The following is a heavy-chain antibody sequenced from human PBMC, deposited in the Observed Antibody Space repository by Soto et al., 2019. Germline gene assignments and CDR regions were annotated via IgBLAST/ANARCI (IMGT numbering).Heavy chain of an antibody. CDR1: GFTFSTFA. CDR3: AKDINPYTGRYTYYFDS. J-gene: IGHJ4*02. CDR2: ITSDGSKK. D-gene: IGHD1-26*01. V-gene: IGHV3-30*18. Sequence: QVQLVESGGGVVQPGRSLRLSCAASGFTFSTFAMQWVRQAPGKGLEWVAVITSDGSKKESVDSVKGRFTISRDNSKNTLDLQMNCLRAEDTAVYYSAKDINPYTGRYTYYFDSWGQGTVVTVSS.